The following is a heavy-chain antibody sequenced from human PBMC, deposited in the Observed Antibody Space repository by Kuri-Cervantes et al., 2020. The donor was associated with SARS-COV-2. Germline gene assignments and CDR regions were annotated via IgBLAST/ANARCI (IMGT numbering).Heavy chain of an antibody. CDR3: AKHDYGDYGTFDY. Sequence: SETLSLTCTVSGGSISSYYWSWIRQPPGRGLEWIGYIYYSGSTNYNPSRKSRVTISVDTSKNQFSLKLSSVTAADTAVYYCAKHDYGDYGTFDYWGPGTLVTVSS. CDR2: IYYSGST. J-gene: IGHJ4*02. V-gene: IGHV4-59*08. D-gene: IGHD4-17*01. CDR1: GGSISSYY.